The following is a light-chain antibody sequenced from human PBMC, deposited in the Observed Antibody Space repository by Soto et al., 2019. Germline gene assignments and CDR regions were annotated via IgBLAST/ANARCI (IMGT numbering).Light chain of an antibody. J-gene: IGKJ2*02. Sequence: DIQMTQSPSSLSASVGDRVTLTCRASQSISSYLNWYQQKPGKAPKVLIYAASTVQSGVPARFSGSGSGTDFNLTIISLQPEDFATYYCQQNYDLPRTFGQGTKLEI. CDR1: QSISSY. V-gene: IGKV1-39*01. CDR2: AAS. CDR3: QQNYDLPRT.